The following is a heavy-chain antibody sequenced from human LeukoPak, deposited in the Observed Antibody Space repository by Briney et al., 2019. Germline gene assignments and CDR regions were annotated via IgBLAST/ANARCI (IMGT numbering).Heavy chain of an antibody. CDR2: INPNSGGT. V-gene: IGHV1-2*06. D-gene: IGHD3-10*01. Sequence: ASVKASCKASGYTFTGYYMHWVRQAPGQGLEWMGRINPNSGGTNYAQKFQGRVTMTRDTSISTAHMELSRLRSDDTAVYYCARDRDYYGSGSYYNVVDYWGQGTLVTVSS. CDR3: ARDRDYYGSGSYYNVVDY. J-gene: IGHJ4*02. CDR1: GYTFTGYY.